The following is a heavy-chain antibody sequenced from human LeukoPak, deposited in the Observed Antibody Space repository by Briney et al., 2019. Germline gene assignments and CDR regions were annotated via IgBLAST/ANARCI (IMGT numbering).Heavy chain of an antibody. V-gene: IGHV4-59*13. CDR3: ARDRIRSHYYYYGMDV. CDR2: IYYSGST. D-gene: IGHD3-3*01. CDR1: GGSISTYY. Sequence: SETLSLTCTVSGGSISTYYWSWIRQPPGKGLEWIGYIYYSGSTNYNPSLKSRVTISVDTSKNQFSLKLSSATAADTAVYYCARDRIRSHYYYYGMDVWGQGTTVTVSS. J-gene: IGHJ6*02.